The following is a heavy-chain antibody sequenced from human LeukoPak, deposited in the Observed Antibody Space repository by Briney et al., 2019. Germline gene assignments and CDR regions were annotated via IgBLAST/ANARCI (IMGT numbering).Heavy chain of an antibody. Sequence: ASVKVSCKASGYTFTGYYIHWVRQAPGQGLEWMGRINPNSGGTNYAQKFQGRVTMTRDTSISTAYMELSRLRSDDTAVYYCARVRAWGYDAFDIWGQETMVTVSS. J-gene: IGHJ3*02. CDR2: INPNSGGT. CDR3: ARVRAWGYDAFDI. V-gene: IGHV1-2*06. D-gene: IGHD3-16*01. CDR1: GYTFTGYY.